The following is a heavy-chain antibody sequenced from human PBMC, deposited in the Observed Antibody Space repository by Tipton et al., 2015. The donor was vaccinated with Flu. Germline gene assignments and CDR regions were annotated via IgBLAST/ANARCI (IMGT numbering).Heavy chain of an antibody. CDR2: LGWNSGDI. Sequence: SLRLSCAASGFTFDAYAMHWVRQAPGKGLEWVSGLGWNSGDIRYADSVKGRFTISRDNAKNSLYLQMNSLIPEDTALYYCARDDAVDIWRQGTMVTVAS. J-gene: IGHJ3*02. V-gene: IGHV3-9*01. CDR1: GFTFDAYA. CDR3: ARDDAVDI.